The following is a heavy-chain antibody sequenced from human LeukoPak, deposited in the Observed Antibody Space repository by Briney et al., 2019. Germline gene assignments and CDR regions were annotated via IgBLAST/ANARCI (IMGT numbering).Heavy chain of an antibody. CDR1: GFTFSTYA. Sequence: PGGSLTLSCGAFGFTFSTYAMSWVRQPPGKGLEWVSGISDSGGSRHFADSVKGRFTISTDNSKNSLYLQMNSLRAEDTAVYYCAKGPKKQMVGSRGYYFDFWGQGTLVTVSS. V-gene: IGHV3-23*01. CDR3: AKGPKKQMVGSRGYYFDF. D-gene: IGHD6-13*01. J-gene: IGHJ4*02. CDR2: ISDSGGSR.